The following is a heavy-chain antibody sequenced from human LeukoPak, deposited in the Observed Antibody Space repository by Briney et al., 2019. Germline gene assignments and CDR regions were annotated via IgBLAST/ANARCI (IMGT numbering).Heavy chain of an antibody. Sequence: PGGSLRLSCAASGFTFSSYAMSWVRQAPGKGLEWVSAISGSGGSTYYADSVKGRFTISRDDSKNTLYLQMNSLRAEDTAVYYCAKDLRDSSGYYGAYFDYWGQGTLVTASS. V-gene: IGHV3-23*01. CDR1: GFTFSSYA. J-gene: IGHJ4*02. CDR2: ISGSGGST. D-gene: IGHD3-22*01. CDR3: AKDLRDSSGYYGAYFDY.